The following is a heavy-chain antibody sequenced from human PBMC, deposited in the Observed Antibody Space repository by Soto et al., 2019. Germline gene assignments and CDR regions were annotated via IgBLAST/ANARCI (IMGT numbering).Heavy chain of an antibody. Sequence: QVPLVQSGAEVKKPGSSVKVSCKASGGTFSGYAISWVRQAPGQGLAWMGVIIPIFGTANYAQKFQGRVTITADESTSTAYMDLSRLRSEDTAVYYCARGNCSRTRCSCYYYGMDVWGQVTTVTVSS. CDR2: IIPIFGTA. CDR3: ARGNCSRTRCSCYYYGMDV. V-gene: IGHV1-69*01. CDR1: GGTFSGYA. J-gene: IGHJ6*02. D-gene: IGHD2-2*01.